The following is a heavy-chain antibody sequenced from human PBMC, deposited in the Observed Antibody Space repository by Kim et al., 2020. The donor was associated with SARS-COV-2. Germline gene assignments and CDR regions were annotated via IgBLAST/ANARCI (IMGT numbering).Heavy chain of an antibody. J-gene: IGHJ6*02. CDR3: ARDLRYRYGMDV. Sequence: IYYADSVKCRFTISRDNAKNSLYLQMNSLRAEDTAVYYCARDLRYRYGMDVWGQGTTVTVSS. CDR2: I. D-gene: IGHD2-2*02. V-gene: IGHV3-21*01.